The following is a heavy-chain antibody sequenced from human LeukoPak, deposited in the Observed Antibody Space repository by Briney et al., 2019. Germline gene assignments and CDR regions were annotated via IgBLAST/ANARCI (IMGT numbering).Heavy chain of an antibody. CDR3: ARISGSGSYYGPFDY. J-gene: IGHJ4*02. D-gene: IGHD3-10*01. CDR1: GFTFSNYA. CDR2: ISGSGGTT. Sequence: GGSLRSSCAASGFTFSNYAMSWVRQAPGKGLEWVSAISGSGGTTFYADSVKGRFTISRDNAKNSLYLQMNSLRAEDTAVYYCARISGSGSYYGPFDYWGQGTLVTVSS. V-gene: IGHV3-23*01.